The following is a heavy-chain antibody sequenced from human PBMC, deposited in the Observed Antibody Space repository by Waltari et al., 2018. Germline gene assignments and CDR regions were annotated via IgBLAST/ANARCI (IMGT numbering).Heavy chain of an antibody. CDR1: GLTCSSDS. Sequence: EVQLVESGGGLVKPGGSLRLSGAASGLTCSSDSMNWVRQAPGQGLQWVSSISSSSSYIYYADSVKGRFTLSRDTPKTSLYLQMTILRSEVPAVYYCARDPSDSRASYYWWGQGTLVPVSS. J-gene: IGHJ4*02. V-gene: IGHV3-21*01. CDR3: ARDPSDSRASYYW. D-gene: IGHD3-22*01. CDR2: ISSSSSYI.